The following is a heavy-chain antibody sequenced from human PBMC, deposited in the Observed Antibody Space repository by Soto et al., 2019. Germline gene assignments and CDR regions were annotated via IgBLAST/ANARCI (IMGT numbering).Heavy chain of an antibody. Sequence: PGGSLRLSYAASGFTFSSYWMSWVRQAPGKGLEWVANIKQDGSEKYYVDSVKGRFTISRDNAKNSLYLQMNSLRAEDTAVYYCERSGWSIDAFDIWGQGTMVTVSS. CDR2: IKQDGSEK. CDR3: ERSGWSIDAFDI. J-gene: IGHJ3*02. CDR1: GFTFSSYW. D-gene: IGHD6-19*01. V-gene: IGHV3-7*05.